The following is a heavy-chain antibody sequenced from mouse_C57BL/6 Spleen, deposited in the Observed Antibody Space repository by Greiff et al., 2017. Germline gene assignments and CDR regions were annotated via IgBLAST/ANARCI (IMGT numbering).Heavy chain of an antibody. CDR1: GYTFTDYE. V-gene: IGHV1-15*01. D-gene: IGHD1-1*01. J-gene: IGHJ1*03. Sequence: QVQLQQSGAELVRPGASVTLSCKASGYTFTDYEMHWVKQTPVHGLEWIGAIDPDTGGTAYNQKFKGKAILTADKSSSTAYMELRSLTSEDSAVYSGTRGNYYDSSYGYVDVWGTGTTVTVSS. CDR3: TRGNYYDSSYGYVDV. CDR2: IDPDTGGT.